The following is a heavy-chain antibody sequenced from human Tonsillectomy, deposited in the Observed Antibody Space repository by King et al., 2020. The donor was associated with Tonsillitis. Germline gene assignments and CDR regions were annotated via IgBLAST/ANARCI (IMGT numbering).Heavy chain of an antibody. CDR2: VWFDGSNK. Sequence: VQLVESGGGVVQPGGSLRLSCAASGFTFSSNGMHWVRQAPGKGLEWLAVVWFDGSNKYYADSVKGRFTVSRDNSKNTVFLQMNSLRDEDTAVYYCAREGPILRGYSGSSMDLWGQGTTVTV. V-gene: IGHV3-33*01. CDR1: GFTFSSNG. CDR3: AREGPILRGYSGSSMDL. J-gene: IGHJ6*02. D-gene: IGHD6-6*01.